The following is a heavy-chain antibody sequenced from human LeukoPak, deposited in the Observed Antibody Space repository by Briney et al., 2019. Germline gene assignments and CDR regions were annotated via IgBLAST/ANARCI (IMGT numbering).Heavy chain of an antibody. V-gene: IGHV4-59*04. CDR2: IHYSGST. Sequence: SETLSLTCTVSGGALSSFYWSWIRQPPGKGLECIAYIHYSGSTYYNPSLKSRVTISVDTSKNQFSLKLSSVTAADTAVYYCARGLLWGQGTLVTVSS. J-gene: IGHJ4*02. CDR3: ARGLL. CDR1: GGALSSFY.